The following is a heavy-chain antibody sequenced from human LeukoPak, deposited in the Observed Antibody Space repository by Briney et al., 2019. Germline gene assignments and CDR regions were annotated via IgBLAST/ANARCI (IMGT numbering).Heavy chain of an antibody. D-gene: IGHD3-10*01. CDR1: GGSISSSNW. Sequence: SETLSLTCAVSGGSISSSNWWSWVRQPPGKGLEWIGEIYHSGSTNYNPSLKSRVTISVDKSKNQFSLKLSSVTAADTAVYYCARVSDDLGAFTMVRELYFDYWGQGTLVTVSS. J-gene: IGHJ4*02. CDR2: IYHSGST. V-gene: IGHV4-4*02. CDR3: ARVSDDLGAFTMVRELYFDY.